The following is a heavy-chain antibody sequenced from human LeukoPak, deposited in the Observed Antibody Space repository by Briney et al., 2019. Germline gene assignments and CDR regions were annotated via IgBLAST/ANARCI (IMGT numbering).Heavy chain of an antibody. CDR2: MNPNSGNT. V-gene: IGHV1-8*01. Sequence: GASVKVSCKASGYTLTSYDINWVRQATGQGLEWMGWMNPNSGNTGYAQKFQGRVTMTRNTSISTAYMELSSLRSEDTAVYYCARGDHDYGDLLDYWGQGTLVTVSS. CDR1: GYTLTSYD. CDR3: ARGDHDYGDLLDY. J-gene: IGHJ4*02. D-gene: IGHD4-17*01.